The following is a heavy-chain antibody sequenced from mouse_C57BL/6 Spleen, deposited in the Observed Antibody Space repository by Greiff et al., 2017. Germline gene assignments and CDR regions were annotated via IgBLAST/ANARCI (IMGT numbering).Heavy chain of an antibody. CDR1: GFSLSTFGMG. CDR2: IWWDDDK. Sequence: QVTLKVSGPGILQPSQTLSLTCSFSGFSLSTFGMGVGWIRPPSGKGLEWLAHIWWDDDKYYNPALKSRLTISKDTSKNQVFLKIANVDTADTATYYCARIDYDYDVGRPYYYAMDDWGQGTSVTVSS. V-gene: IGHV8-8*01. D-gene: IGHD2-4*01. CDR3: ARIDYDYDVGRPYYYAMDD. J-gene: IGHJ4*01.